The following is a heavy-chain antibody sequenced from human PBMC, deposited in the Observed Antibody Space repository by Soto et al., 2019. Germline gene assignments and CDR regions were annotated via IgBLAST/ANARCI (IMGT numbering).Heavy chain of an antibody. J-gene: IGHJ5*02. Sequence: GASVKVSCKASGYTFTSYAMHWVRQAPGQRLEWMGWINAGNGNTKYSQKFQGRVTITRDTSASTAYMELSSLRSEDTAVYYCARDEGYNQLPPYYNLFDPWGQGTLVTVSS. V-gene: IGHV1-3*01. CDR3: ARDEGYNQLPPYYNLFDP. CDR2: INAGNGNT. D-gene: IGHD2-2*01. CDR1: GYTFTSYA.